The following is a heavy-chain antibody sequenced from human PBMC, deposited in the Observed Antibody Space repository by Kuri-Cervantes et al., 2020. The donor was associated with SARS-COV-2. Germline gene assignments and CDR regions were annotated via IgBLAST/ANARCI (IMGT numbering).Heavy chain of an antibody. V-gene: IGHV3-30*02. D-gene: IGHD2-15*01. CDR2: IRYDGSNK. Sequence: GESLKISCAASGFTFSSYSMHWVRQAPGKGLEWVAIIRYDGSNKYYADSEKGRFTISRDNSKNALYLQMNSLRAEDTAVYYCAKDRLLRGPDYYYYMDVWGKGTTVTVSS. CDR3: AKDRLLRGPDYYYYMDV. J-gene: IGHJ6*03. CDR1: GFTFSSYS.